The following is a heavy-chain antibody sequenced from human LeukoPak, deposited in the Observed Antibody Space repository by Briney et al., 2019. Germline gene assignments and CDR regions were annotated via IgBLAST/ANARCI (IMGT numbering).Heavy chain of an antibody. CDR1: GFTFSDYY. CDR3: AKGADIAIAIAVAGPFDY. V-gene: IGHV3-23*01. CDR2: ISGSGGGT. D-gene: IGHD6-19*01. Sequence: GGSLRLSCAASGFTFSDYYMSWIRQAPGKGLEWVSAISGSGGGTYYVDSVKGRFTISRDNSKNTLYMQMNGLRAEDTDVYDCAKGADIAIAIAVAGPFDYWGQGTLVTVSS. J-gene: IGHJ4*02.